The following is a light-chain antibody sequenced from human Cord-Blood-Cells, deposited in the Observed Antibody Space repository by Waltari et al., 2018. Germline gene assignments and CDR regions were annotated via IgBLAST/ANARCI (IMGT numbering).Light chain of an antibody. CDR3: SSYTSSSTL. V-gene: IGLV2-14*03. J-gene: IGLJ3*02. CDR1: SSDVGGYNY. Sequence: QSALTQPASVSGSPGQSITISCTGTSSDVGGYNYVSWYQQHTGKAPKLMIYDVSNRPSGVSNRFSGSKSRNTASLTISGLQAEDEADYYCSSYTSSSTLFGGGTKLTVL. CDR2: DVS.